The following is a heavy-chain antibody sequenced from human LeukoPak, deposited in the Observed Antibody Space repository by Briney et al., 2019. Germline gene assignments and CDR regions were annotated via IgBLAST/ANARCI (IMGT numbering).Heavy chain of an antibody. CDR2: IYFHGST. CDR3: ARDGPGLGAAYYYYYMDV. V-gene: IGHV4-59*01. J-gene: IGHJ6*03. D-gene: IGHD1-26*01. Sequence: SETLSLTCTVSGGSISDYYWSWIRQPPGKGLEWIGYIYFHGSTNYNPSLQSRVTTPVDTSKNQFSLKLSSVTAADTAVYYCARDGPGLGAAYYYYYMDVWGKGTTVTVSS. CDR1: GGSISDYY.